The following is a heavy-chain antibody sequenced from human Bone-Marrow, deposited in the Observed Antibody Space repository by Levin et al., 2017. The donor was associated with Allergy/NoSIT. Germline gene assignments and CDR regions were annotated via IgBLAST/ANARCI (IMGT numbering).Heavy chain of an antibody. CDR1: GITFDDYT. Sequence: GASVKVSCAASGITFDDYTMHWVRQPPGKGLEWVSLISSDGVFTYYADSVKGRFSISRDNRRNSLFLQMNSLRSEDAGLYYCAKGTSTTVRSTLDVWGKGTTVRVSS. V-gene: IGHV3-43*01. CDR2: ISSDGVFT. CDR3: AKGTSTTVRSTLDV. J-gene: IGHJ6*04. D-gene: IGHD3-10*01.